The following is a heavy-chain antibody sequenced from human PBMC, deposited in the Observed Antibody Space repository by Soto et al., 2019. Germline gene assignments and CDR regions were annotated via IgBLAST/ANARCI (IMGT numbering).Heavy chain of an antibody. J-gene: IGHJ4*02. Sequence: GGSLRLSCAASGFTFSSYAMHWVRQAPGKGLEWVAVISYDGSNKYYADSVKGRFTISRDNSKNTLYLQMNSLRAEDTAVYYCARGAPSGHSYGYLKTYIDYWGQGTLVTVSS. D-gene: IGHD5-18*01. CDR1: GFTFSSYA. V-gene: IGHV3-30-3*01. CDR3: ARGAPSGHSYGYLKTYIDY. CDR2: ISYDGSNK.